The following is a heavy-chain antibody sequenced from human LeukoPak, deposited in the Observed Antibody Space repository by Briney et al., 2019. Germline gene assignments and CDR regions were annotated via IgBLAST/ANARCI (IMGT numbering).Heavy chain of an antibody. CDR1: GFTVSSNY. Sequence: TGGSLRLSCAASGFTVSSNYMSWVRQAPGKGLEWVSVIYSGGSTYYADSVKGRFTISRDNSKNTLYLQMNSLRAEDTAVYYCARWVGYCSSTSCYGWFDPWGQGTLVTVSS. D-gene: IGHD2-2*01. J-gene: IGHJ5*02. V-gene: IGHV3-53*01. CDR3: ARWVGYCSSTSCYGWFDP. CDR2: IYSGGST.